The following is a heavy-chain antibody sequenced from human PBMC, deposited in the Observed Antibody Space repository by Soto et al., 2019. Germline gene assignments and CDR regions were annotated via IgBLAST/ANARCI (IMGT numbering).Heavy chain of an antibody. CDR2: ISYDGSNK. Sequence: GGSLRLSCAASGFTFSSYGMHWVRQAPGKGLEWVAVISYDGSNKYYADSVKGRFTISRDNSKNTLYLQMNSLRAEDTAVYYCAKSAIVVVVAASLSYWGQGTLVTVSS. CDR3: AKSAIVVVVAASLSY. CDR1: GFTFSSYG. V-gene: IGHV3-30*18. J-gene: IGHJ4*02. D-gene: IGHD2-15*01.